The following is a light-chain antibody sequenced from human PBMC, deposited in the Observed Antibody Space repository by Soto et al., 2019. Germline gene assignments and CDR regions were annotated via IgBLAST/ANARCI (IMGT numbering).Light chain of an antibody. CDR3: SSYPSSSTYV. V-gene: IGLV2-14*01. J-gene: IGLJ1*01. CDR2: DVS. Sequence: QSALTQPASVSGSPGQSITISCTGTSSDVGGYNYVSWYQQHPGKAPKLMIYDVSNRPSGVSNRFSGSKSGNTASLTISGLQPEDEADYYCSSYPSSSTYVFGAGTKLTVL. CDR1: SSDVGGYNY.